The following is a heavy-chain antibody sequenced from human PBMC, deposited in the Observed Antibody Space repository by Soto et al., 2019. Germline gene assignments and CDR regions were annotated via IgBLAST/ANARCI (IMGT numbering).Heavy chain of an antibody. Sequence: QVQLVQSGAEVKKPGSSVKVSCKASGGTFSSYTISWVRQAPGQGLEWMGRIIPILGIANYAQKFQGRVTITADKSTSTAYMELSSLRSEDTAVYYCARDGDYYGSGSYYGTLDYWVQGTLVTVSS. V-gene: IGHV1-69*08. CDR3: ARDGDYYGSGSYYGTLDY. CDR2: IIPILGIA. J-gene: IGHJ4*02. CDR1: GGTFSSYT. D-gene: IGHD3-10*01.